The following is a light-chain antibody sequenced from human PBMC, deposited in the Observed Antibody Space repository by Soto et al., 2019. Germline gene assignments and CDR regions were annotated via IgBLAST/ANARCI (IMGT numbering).Light chain of an antibody. J-gene: IGKJ1*01. CDR3: QQYNSFSPWT. V-gene: IGKV1-5*03. CDR1: QSIGSW. Sequence: DIQMTQSPSTLSAFVGDRVTITCRASQSIGSWLAWYQQKPGKAPNLLIYKASSLESGVPSRFSGSGSGTEFTLTISSLQPDDFATYYCQQYNSFSPWTFGQGTKVEIK. CDR2: KAS.